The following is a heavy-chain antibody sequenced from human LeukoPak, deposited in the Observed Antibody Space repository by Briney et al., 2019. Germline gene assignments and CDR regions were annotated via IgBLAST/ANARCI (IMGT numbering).Heavy chain of an antibody. CDR3: ARQSGATTWGYFDG. Sequence: PSETLSLTCTVSGGSISSFYWTWVRQPPGKGLEWIGYISDGGSTNYALSLKSRVTISLDTSKNQFSLKLTSVTAADTAVYYCARQSGATTWGYFDGWGQGTLVTVSS. CDR1: GGSISSFY. D-gene: IGHD1-26*01. V-gene: IGHV4-59*08. J-gene: IGHJ4*02. CDR2: ISDGGST.